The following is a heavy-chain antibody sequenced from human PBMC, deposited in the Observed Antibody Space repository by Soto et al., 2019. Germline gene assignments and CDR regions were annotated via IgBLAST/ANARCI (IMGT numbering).Heavy chain of an antibody. CDR1: GFTFNSYG. J-gene: IGHJ4*02. CDR2: VWYDGSNK. D-gene: IGHD5-12*01. Sequence: QVQLVESGGGVVQPGRSLRLSCAASGFTFNSYGMHWVRQAPGKGLEWVAVVWYDGSNKYYADSVRGQFIISRDNSNNTLYLQMNSLRAEATAVYYCAREGWLQGYYFDSWGQETLVTVSS. V-gene: IGHV3-33*01. CDR3: AREGWLQGYYFDS.